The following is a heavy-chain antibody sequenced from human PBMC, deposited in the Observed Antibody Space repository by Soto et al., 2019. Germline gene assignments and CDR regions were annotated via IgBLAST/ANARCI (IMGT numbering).Heavy chain of an antibody. J-gene: IGHJ4*02. V-gene: IGHV3-33*01. CDR1: GFTFSSYG. CDR2: IWYDGSNK. CDR3: ARLNGYDSYFDY. Sequence: LRLSCAASGFTFSSYGMHWVRQAPGKGLEWVAVIWYDGSNKYYADSVKGRFTISRDNSKNTLYLQMNSLRAEDTAVYYCARLNGYDSYFDYWGQGTLVTVSS. D-gene: IGHD5-12*01.